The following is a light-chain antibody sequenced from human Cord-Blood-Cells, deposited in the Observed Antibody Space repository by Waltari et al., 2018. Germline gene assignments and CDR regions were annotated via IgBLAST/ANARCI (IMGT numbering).Light chain of an antibody. V-gene: IGKV3-11*01. CDR3: QQRSNWPPLT. J-gene: IGKJ4*01. CDR2: DAS. CDR1: QGVSSY. Sequence: EIVLTQSPATLSLSPGDRATLSSRARQGVSSYLAWYQQKPGQAPRLLICDASNRATGIPARFSGSGSGTDFTLTISSLEPEDFAVYYCQQRSNWPPLTFGGGTKVEIK.